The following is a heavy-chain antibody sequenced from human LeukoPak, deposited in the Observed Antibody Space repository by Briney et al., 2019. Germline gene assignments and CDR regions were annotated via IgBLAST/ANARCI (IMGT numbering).Heavy chain of an antibody. CDR1: GFMFSNCW. Sequence: GGSLRLSCAASGFMFSNCWMHWVRQAPGKGLVWVSRTNSDGSSTISADSVEGRFTISRDNTKNTLYLQMNSLRVGDTAVYYCARAHYDILTGRRTDAFDIWGQGTMVTVSS. CDR3: ARAHYDILTGRRTDAFDI. V-gene: IGHV3-74*01. CDR2: TNSDGSST. J-gene: IGHJ3*02. D-gene: IGHD3-9*01.